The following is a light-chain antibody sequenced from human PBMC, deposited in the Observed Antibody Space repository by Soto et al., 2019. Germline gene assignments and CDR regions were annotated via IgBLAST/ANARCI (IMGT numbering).Light chain of an antibody. V-gene: IGKV3-15*01. J-gene: IGKJ4*01. CDR3: QQYINWPLT. CDR1: QSVSSN. CDR2: GAS. Sequence: EIVLTQSPATLSVPPGERATLSCRASQSVSSNLAWYQQKPGQAPRLLIYGASTRATGIPARFSGSGSGTEFTLTISSLQSEDFAAYYCQQYINWPLTFGGGTKVDIK.